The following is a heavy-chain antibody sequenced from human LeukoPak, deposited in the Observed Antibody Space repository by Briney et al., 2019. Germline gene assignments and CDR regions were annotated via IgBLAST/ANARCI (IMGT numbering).Heavy chain of an antibody. J-gene: IGHJ4*02. D-gene: IGHD6-13*01. CDR1: GGSISSYY. CDR3: ATSIAAAGTGGY. CDR2: IYYSGST. V-gene: IGHV4-59*12. Sequence: SETLSLTCTVSGGSISSYYWSWIRQPPGKGLEWIGYIYYSGSTNYNPSLKSRVTISVDTSKNQFSLKLSSVTAADTAVYYCATSIAAAGTGGYWGQGTLVTVSS.